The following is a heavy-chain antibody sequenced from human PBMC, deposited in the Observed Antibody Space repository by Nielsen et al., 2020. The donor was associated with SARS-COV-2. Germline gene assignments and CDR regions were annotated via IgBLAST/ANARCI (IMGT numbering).Heavy chain of an antibody. V-gene: IGHV3-30*18. CDR2: ISYDGSVK. J-gene: IGHJ4*02. D-gene: IGHD6-13*01. CDR3: TKGAQLGDY. CDR1: GFTISRYG. Sequence: GGSLRLSCEASGFTISRYGMHWVRQAPGKGLEWVTFISYDGSVKYCADSVKGRFTISTDLSNNTLYLQMNSLRVEDTAIYYCTKGAQLGDYWGQGTLVTVSS.